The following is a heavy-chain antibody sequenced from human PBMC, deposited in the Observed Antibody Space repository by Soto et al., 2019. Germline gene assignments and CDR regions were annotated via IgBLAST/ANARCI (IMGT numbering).Heavy chain of an antibody. CDR2: ISWNSGSI. V-gene: IGHV3-9*01. CDR1: GFTFDDYA. Sequence: PGGSLRLSCAASGFTFDDYAMHWVRQAPGKGLEWVSGISWNSGSIGYADSVKGRFTISRDNAKNSLYLQMNSLRAEDTALYYCAKELTYYYGSGSSGSMDVWGQGTTVTVS. J-gene: IGHJ6*02. CDR3: AKELTYYYGSGSSGSMDV. D-gene: IGHD3-10*01.